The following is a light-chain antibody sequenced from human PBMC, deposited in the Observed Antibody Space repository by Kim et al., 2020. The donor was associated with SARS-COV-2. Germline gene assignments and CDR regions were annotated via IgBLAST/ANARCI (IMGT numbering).Light chain of an antibody. J-gene: IGLJ2*01. CDR2: EVS. CDR1: NTDLGSYDL. Sequence: QSALTQPASVSGSPGQSITISCTGTNTDLGSYDLVSWYQQHPGKAPKLVIYEVSERPSGISDRPSGSKSGNTASLTISGLQPEDEAEYFCCAYHSETFVLFGGGTKVTVL. CDR3: CAYHSETFVL. V-gene: IGLV2-23*02.